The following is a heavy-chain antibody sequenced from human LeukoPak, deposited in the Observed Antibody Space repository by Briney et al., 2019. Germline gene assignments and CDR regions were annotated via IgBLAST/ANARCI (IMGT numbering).Heavy chain of an antibody. D-gene: IGHD6-13*01. CDR1: GGTFSSYA. CDR3: ASTLSSSWQNDAFDI. CDR2: IIPILGIA. V-gene: IGHV1-69*04. Sequence: SVKVSCKASGGTFSSYAISWVRQAPGQGLEWMGRIIPILGIANYAQKFQGRVTITADKSTSTAYMELSSLRSEDTAVYYCASTLSSSWQNDAFDIWAKGQWSPSLQ. J-gene: IGHJ3*02.